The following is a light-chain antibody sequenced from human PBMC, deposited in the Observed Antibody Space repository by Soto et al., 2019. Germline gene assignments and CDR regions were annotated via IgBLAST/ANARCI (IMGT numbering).Light chain of an antibody. CDR3: QQYNNWPRNT. V-gene: IGKV3-15*01. Sequence: EIVMTQSPATLSVSPGERASLSCRARQSVSSNLAWSQQKPGQAPRLLIYGASTRSTGIPARFSGSGSGTEFIITHGTLQYEDFAVYYCQQYNNWPRNTFGQGTKLEIK. J-gene: IGKJ2*01. CDR1: QSVSSN. CDR2: GAS.